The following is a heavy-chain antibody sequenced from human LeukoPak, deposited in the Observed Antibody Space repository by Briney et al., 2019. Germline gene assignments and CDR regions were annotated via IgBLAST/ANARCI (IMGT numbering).Heavy chain of an antibody. CDR3: ARMGTYYYDSSGYYPFDY. J-gene: IGHJ4*02. CDR1: GGSISSYC. V-gene: IGHV4-59*01. CDR2: IYYSGST. D-gene: IGHD3-22*01. Sequence: PSETLSLTCTVSGGSISSYCWSWIRQPPGKGLEWIGYIYYSGSTNYNPSLKSRVTISVDTSKNQFSLKLSSVTAADTAVYYCARMGTYYYDSSGYYPFDYWGQGTLVTVSS.